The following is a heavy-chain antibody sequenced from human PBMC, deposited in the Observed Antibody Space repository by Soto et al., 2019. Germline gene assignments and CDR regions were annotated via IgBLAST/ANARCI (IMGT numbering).Heavy chain of an antibody. CDR1: GYTFTSYG. CDR2: ISGYNGNT. Sequence: QVQLVQSGAEVKKPGASVKVSCKASGYTFTSYGISWVRQAPGQGLEWMGWISGYNGNTNYAQKLQGRVTMTTDTSTSTAYLALRSLRFDDTAVYYCARTRSDYYASGSYYNVWGQGTLVTVSS. CDR3: ARTRSDYYASGSYYNV. D-gene: IGHD3-10*01. V-gene: IGHV1-18*01. J-gene: IGHJ4*02.